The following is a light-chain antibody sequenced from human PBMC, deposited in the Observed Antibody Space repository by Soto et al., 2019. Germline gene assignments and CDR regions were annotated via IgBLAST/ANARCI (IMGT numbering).Light chain of an antibody. CDR1: QTVDNY. Sequence: DIQMTQSPSSLSASVGDRVTISCLTSQTVDNYLNWYQQKPGKAPQLLISAASTLQSGVPSRFSGSGSGTDFTLTISSLQPEDSATYYCHQTYNTLYTFGQGTKVDI. CDR3: HQTYNTLYT. CDR2: AAS. V-gene: IGKV1-39*01. J-gene: IGKJ2*01.